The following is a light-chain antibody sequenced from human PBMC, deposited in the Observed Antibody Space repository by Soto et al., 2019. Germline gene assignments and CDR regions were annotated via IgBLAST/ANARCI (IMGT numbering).Light chain of an antibody. CDR1: SSDIGAYNF. Sequence: QSALTQPASVSGSPGQSITISCTRTSSDIGAYNFVSWYQQHPGKAPKLMLYDVNIRPSGVSNLFSGSKSGNTASLTISGLQAEDEADYYCSSWTTSTTMIFGVGPMRTFL. V-gene: IGLV2-14*03. CDR2: DVN. J-gene: IGLJ2*01. CDR3: SSWTTSTTMI.